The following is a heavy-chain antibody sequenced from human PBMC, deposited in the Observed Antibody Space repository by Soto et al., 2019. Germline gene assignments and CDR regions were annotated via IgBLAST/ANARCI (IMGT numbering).Heavy chain of an antibody. J-gene: IGHJ4*02. D-gene: IGHD5-18*01. V-gene: IGHV3-74*01. CDR3: ARVNPGYSYVNY. Sequence: EVQLVESGGGLVQPGGSLRLSCAASGFTFSSYWMPWVRQAPGKGLVWVSRINSDGSTTSYADSVKGRFTISRDNAKNTLYLLMNSLRAEDTAVYYCARVNPGYSYVNYWGQGTLVTVSS. CDR1: GFTFSSYW. CDR2: INSDGSTT.